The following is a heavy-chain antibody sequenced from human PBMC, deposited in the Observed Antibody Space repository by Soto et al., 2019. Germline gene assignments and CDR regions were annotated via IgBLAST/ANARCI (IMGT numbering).Heavy chain of an antibody. CDR3: ASTILSSGWIYGMDV. CDR1: GYTFTSYD. J-gene: IGHJ6*02. D-gene: IGHD6-19*01. V-gene: IGHV1-8*01. Sequence: EASVKVSCKASGYTFTSYDINWVRQATGQGLEWMGWMNPNSGNTGYAQKFQGRVTMTRNTSISTAYMELSSLRSEDTAVYYCASTILSSGWIYGMDVWGQGTTVTVSS. CDR2: MNPNSGNT.